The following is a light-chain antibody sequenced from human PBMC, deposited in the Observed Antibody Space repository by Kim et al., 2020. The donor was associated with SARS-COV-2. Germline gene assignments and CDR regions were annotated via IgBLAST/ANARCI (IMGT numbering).Light chain of an antibody. J-gene: IGLJ3*02. CDR2: EDN. V-gene: IGLV6-57*02. CDR3: QSYDSSNPWV. CDR1: SGSIASKY. Sequence: KTVTIACTGSSGSIASKYVQWYQQRPGSAPTTVIYEDNQRPSGVPDRFSGSIDSSSNSASLTISGLKTEDEADYYCQSYDSSNPWVFGGGTQLTVL.